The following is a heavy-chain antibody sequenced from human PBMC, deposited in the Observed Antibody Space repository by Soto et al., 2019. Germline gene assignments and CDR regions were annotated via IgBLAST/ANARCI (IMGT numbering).Heavy chain of an antibody. CDR3: AIRGDYDFWSGYSYYYGMDV. CDR1: GYTFTGYY. D-gene: IGHD3-3*01. Sequence: ASVKVSCKASGYTFTGYYMHWVRQAPGQGLEWMGWINPNSGGANYAQKFQGRVTMTRDTSISTAYVELSRLRSDDTAVYYCAIRGDYDFWSGYSYYYGMDVWGQGTTVTVSS. V-gene: IGHV1-2*02. J-gene: IGHJ6*02. CDR2: INPNSGGA.